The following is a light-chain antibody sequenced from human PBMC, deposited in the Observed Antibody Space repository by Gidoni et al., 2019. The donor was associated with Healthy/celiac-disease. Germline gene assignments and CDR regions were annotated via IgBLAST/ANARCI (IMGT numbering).Light chain of an antibody. J-gene: IGLJ3*02. CDR1: SSNIGAGYD. CDR2: GNS. Sequence: QSLLTPPPSVSGAPGQRVTISCTGSSSNIGAGYDVHWYQQLPGTAPKLLIYGNSNRPSGGPDRFSGSKSGTSASLAITGLQAEDEADYYCQSYDSSLSGLWVFGGGTKLTVL. CDR3: QSYDSSLSGLWV. V-gene: IGLV1-40*01.